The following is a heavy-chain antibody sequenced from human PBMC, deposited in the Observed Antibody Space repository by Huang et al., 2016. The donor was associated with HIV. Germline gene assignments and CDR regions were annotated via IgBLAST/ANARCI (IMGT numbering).Heavy chain of an antibody. CDR3: ATKTAAMDI. Sequence: VESGGRLVQPGGSIRLSCVGSTFTFGAYWMSWVRQSPGKGLDWVANIKKDESEKYYVESVKGRFNISRDNAKKVLFLEMNNVRVEDTATYYCATKTAAMDIWGQGTTVTVS. CDR1: TFTFGAYW. J-gene: IGHJ6*02. V-gene: IGHV3-7*01. CDR2: IKKDESEK. D-gene: IGHD1-7*01.